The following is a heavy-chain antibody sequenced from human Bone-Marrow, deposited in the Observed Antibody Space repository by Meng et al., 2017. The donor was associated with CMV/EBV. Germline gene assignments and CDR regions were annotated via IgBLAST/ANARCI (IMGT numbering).Heavy chain of an antibody. CDR3: ARGYSYGFYYYYYGMDV. Sequence: ASVKVSCKASGYTFTSYDINWVRQATGQGLEWMGWMNPSSGNTGYAQKFQGRVTITRNTSISTAYMELSSLRSEDTAVYYCARGYSYGFYYYYYGMDVWGQGTTVTVSS. D-gene: IGHD5-18*01. V-gene: IGHV1-8*03. CDR2: MNPSSGNT. CDR1: GYTFTSYD. J-gene: IGHJ6*02.